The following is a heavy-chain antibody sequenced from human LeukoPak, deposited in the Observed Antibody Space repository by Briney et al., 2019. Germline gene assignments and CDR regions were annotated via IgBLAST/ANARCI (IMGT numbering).Heavy chain of an antibody. CDR3: ARDSFGTVTPYYFDY. Sequence: SETLSLTCTVSGGSISSYYWSWIRQPAGNGLEWIGRIYTSGSTNYNPSLKSRVTMSVDTSKNQFSLKLSSVTAADTAVYYCARDSFGTVTPYYFDYWGQGTLVTVSS. V-gene: IGHV4-4*07. D-gene: IGHD4-11*01. J-gene: IGHJ4*02. CDR2: IYTSGST. CDR1: GGSISSYY.